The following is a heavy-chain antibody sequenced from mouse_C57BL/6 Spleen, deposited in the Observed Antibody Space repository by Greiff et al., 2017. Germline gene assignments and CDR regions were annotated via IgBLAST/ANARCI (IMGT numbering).Heavy chain of an antibody. CDR3: ARHEDYGRSYGFDY. D-gene: IGHD1-1*01. Sequence: EVMLVESGGGLVKPGGSLKLSCAASGFTFSSYTMSWVRQTPEKRLEWVATISGGGGNTYYPDSVKGRFTISRDNAKNTLYLQMSSLRSEDTALYYCARHEDYGRSYGFDYWGQGTTLTVSS. CDR1: GFTFSSYT. CDR2: ISGGGGNT. V-gene: IGHV5-9*01. J-gene: IGHJ2*01.